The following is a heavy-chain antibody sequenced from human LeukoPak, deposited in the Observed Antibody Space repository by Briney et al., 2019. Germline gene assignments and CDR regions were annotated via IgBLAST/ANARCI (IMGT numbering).Heavy chain of an antibody. Sequence: GSLRLSCAASGFTFSTYAMSWVRQAPGKGLEWFSAICGSDGSRYYADSVKGRFTISRDNSKNTLYLQMNSLRGEGTAVYYCAKGGSPSCYSSSGYWGQGTLVTVSS. J-gene: IGHJ4*02. V-gene: IGHV3-23*01. D-gene: IGHD2-2*01. CDR1: GFTFSTYA. CDR2: ICGSDGSR. CDR3: AKGGSPSCYSSSGY.